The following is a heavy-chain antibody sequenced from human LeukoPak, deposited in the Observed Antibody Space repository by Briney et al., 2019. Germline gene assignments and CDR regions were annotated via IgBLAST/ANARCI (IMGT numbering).Heavy chain of an antibody. Sequence: ASVKVSCKASGYTFTSDGISWVRQAPGQGVEWMGWISAYNGNTNYAQKLQGRVTMTTDTSTSTAYMELRSLRSDDTAVYYCARDTRGVSTPRIDYWGQGTLVTVSS. CDR3: ARDTRGVSTPRIDY. CDR1: GYTFTSDG. CDR2: ISAYNGNT. V-gene: IGHV1-18*01. D-gene: IGHD2-8*01. J-gene: IGHJ4*02.